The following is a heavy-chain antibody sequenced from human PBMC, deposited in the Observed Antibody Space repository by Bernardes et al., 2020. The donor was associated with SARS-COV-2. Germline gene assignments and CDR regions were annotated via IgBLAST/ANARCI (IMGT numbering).Heavy chain of an antibody. CDR3: SRDAISTTYAIAVAYSED. CDR2: ISPYIGVT. J-gene: IGHJ4*02. V-gene: IGHV1-18*01. Sequence: ASVKVSCKASGYTFDRYGIRWVRQAPGQGLEWMGWISPYIGVTSYAQKFQGRVKVTADTSTQTAYLELRSLSGDDTAVYFCSRDAISTTYAIAVAYSEDWGQGTLVTVSS. CDR1: GYTFDRYG. D-gene: IGHD6-19*01.